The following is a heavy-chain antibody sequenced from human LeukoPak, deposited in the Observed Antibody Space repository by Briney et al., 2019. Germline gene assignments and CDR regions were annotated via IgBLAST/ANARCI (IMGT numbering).Heavy chain of an antibody. CDR3: ASLRVRYCSSTSCYPPGAFDI. CDR2: IYYSGST. V-gene: IGHV4-39*07. CDR1: GGSISSSSYY. D-gene: IGHD2-2*01. J-gene: IGHJ3*02. Sequence: SETLSLTCTVSGGSISSSSYYWGWIRQPPGKGLEWIGSIYYSGSTHYNPSLKSRVTISVDTSKNQFSLKLSSVTAADTAVYYCASLRVRYCSSTSCYPPGAFDIWGQGTMVTVSS.